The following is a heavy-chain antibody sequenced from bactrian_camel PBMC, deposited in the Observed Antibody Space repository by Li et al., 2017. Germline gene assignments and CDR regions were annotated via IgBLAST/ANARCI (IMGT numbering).Heavy chain of an antibody. Sequence: HVQLVESGGGSVQAGESLRISCTASGYSYIDPDMGWYRQVSEKERELVACISSDGDTYYAGSVKGRFTISRDDAKNTLYLQMDSLKPEDTAMYYCAADDWGYTGRDPGGYWGQGTQVTVS. CDR1: GYSYIDPD. D-gene: IGHD5*01. V-gene: IGHV3S55*01. J-gene: IGHJ6*01. CDR2: ISSDGDT. CDR3: AADDWGYTGRDPGGY.